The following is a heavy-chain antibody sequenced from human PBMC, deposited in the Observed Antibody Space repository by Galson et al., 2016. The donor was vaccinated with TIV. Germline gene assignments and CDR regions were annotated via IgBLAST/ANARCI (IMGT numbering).Heavy chain of an antibody. Sequence: SLRLSCAASGFTIIDYYMTWVRQAPGKGLEWLSYINHGGSPKYDVDSMKGRLTMSRDSGKSSLILDMRGLTVKDTAVDYCARYGGDHYGLDVWGQGTRVTVSS. J-gene: IGHJ6*02. CDR1: GFTIIDYY. CDR2: INHGGSPK. D-gene: IGHD2-21*02. CDR3: ARYGGDHYGLDV. V-gene: IGHV3-11*01.